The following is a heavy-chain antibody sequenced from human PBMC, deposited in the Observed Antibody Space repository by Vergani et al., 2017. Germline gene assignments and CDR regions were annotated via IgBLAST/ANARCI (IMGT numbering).Heavy chain of an antibody. CDR1: GFTFSSYW. D-gene: IGHD3-3*01. J-gene: IGHJ4*02. V-gene: IGHV3-7*03. CDR2: IKQDGSEK. Sequence: VQLVESGGGLVKPGGSLRLSCAASGFTFSSYWMSWVRQAPGKGLEWVANIKQDGSEKYYVDSVKGRFTISRDNAKNSLYLQMNSLRAEDTAVYYCAREDYDFWSGYYSLDYWGQGTLVTVSS. CDR3: AREDYDFWSGYYSLDY.